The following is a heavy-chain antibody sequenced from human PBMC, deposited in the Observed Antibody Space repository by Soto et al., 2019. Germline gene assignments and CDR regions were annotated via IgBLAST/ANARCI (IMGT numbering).Heavy chain of an antibody. CDR1: GFTFSDYW. CDR2: VKWDGSTA. J-gene: IGHJ6*02. Sequence: EVQLVESGGGLVQPGGSLRLSCAASGFTFSDYWMHWVRQAPGEGLVWVSRVKWDGSTANYGDSVKGRCTISRDNAKNTLYLQLNSLRAEDTGLYYCARGIRDNHGMDVWGQGTTVTVSS. CDR3: ARGIRDNHGMDV. D-gene: IGHD3-10*01. V-gene: IGHV3-74*01.